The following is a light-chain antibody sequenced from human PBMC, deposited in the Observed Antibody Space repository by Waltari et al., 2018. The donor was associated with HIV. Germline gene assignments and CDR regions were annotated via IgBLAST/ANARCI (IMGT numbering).Light chain of an antibody. CDR3: QKYNSATALS. Sequence: DIQMTQSPSSLSASVGDRVTITCRASQGISNYLAWYQQKPGKVPKLLIYAASTLQSGVPSRFSGSGSETDFTLTINSLQPEDVATYYCQKYNSATALSFGGGTRVEIK. CDR1: QGISNY. J-gene: IGKJ4*01. CDR2: AAS. V-gene: IGKV1-27*01.